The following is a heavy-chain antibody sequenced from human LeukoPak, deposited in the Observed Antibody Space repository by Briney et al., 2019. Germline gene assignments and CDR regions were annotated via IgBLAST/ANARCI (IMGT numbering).Heavy chain of an antibody. CDR3: AREYSSSSGRTFDY. V-gene: IGHV4-4*07. D-gene: IGHD6-6*01. CDR1: GSSISSYY. Sequence: SETLSLTCTVSGSSISSYYWNWIRQPAGKGLEWIGRISTTGSTNYNPSLKSRLTMSVDTSKNQFSLRLSSVSAADTAVYYCAREYSSSSGRTFDYWGQGTLVTVSS. J-gene: IGHJ4*02. CDR2: ISTTGST.